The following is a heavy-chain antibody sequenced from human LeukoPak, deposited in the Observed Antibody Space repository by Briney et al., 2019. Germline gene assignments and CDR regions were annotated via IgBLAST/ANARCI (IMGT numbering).Heavy chain of an antibody. CDR1: GGSISRSSYY. CDR2: IYYSGST. D-gene: IGHD3-10*01. CDR3: TPGPGSAFDI. V-gene: IGHV4-39*01. Sequence: SETLSLTCTVSGGSISRSSYYWGWIRQPPGKGLEWIGSIYYSGSTYYNPSLKSRVTISVDTSKNQFSLKLSSVTAADTAVYYCTPGPGSAFDIWGQGTMVTVSS. J-gene: IGHJ3*02.